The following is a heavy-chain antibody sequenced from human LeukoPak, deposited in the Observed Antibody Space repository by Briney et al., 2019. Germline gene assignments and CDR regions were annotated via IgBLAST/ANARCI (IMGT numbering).Heavy chain of an antibody. V-gene: IGHV4-34*01. J-gene: IGHJ4*02. Sequence: SETLPLTCAVYGGSFSDYYWSWSRQPPGKGLEWIGEINYSGSTNYNPSLKSRVTVSVDTSKNQFSLKLSSVTAADTAVYYCARGSSSSPLRYWGQGTLVTVSS. CDR1: GGSFSDYY. CDR2: INYSGST. D-gene: IGHD6-19*01. CDR3: ARGSSSSPLRY.